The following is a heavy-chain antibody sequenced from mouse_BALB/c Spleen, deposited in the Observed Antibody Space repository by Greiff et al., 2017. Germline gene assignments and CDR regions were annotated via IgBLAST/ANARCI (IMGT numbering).Heavy chain of an antibody. CDR2: ISSGGSYT. V-gene: IGHV5-6-4*01. J-gene: IGHJ2*01. CDR1: GFTFNSYT. CDR3: TRDPLGYYFDY. Sequence: EVKVVESGGGLVKPGGSLKLSCAASGFTFNSYTMSWVRQTPEKRLEWVATISSGGSYTYYPDSVKGRFTISRDNAKNTLYLQMSSLKSEDTAMYYCTRDPLGYYFDYWGQGTTLTVSS. D-gene: IGHD6-1*01.